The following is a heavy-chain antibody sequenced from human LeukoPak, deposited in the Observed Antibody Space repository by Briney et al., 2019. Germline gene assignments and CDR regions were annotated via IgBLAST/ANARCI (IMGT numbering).Heavy chain of an antibody. V-gene: IGHV3-23*01. CDR2: ISGSGGST. D-gene: IGHD2-2*01. J-gene: IGHJ4*02. CDR3: AKDRVRGYCSSTSCYPFAY. CDR1: GFTFSSYA. Sequence: GGSLRLSCAASGFTFSSYAMSWVRQAPGKGLEWVSAISGSGGSTYYADSVKGRFTISRDNSKNTLYLQMNSLRAEDTAVYYCAKDRVRGYCSSTSCYPFAYWGQGTLVTVSS.